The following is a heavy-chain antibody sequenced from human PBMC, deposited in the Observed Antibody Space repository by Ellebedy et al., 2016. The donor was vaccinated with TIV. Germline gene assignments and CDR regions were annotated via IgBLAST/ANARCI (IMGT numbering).Heavy chain of an antibody. V-gene: IGHV3-23*01. CDR1: GFTFSIYW. CDR3: AKLESTYFDY. Sequence: GGSLRLSXVASGFTFSIYWMYWVRQAPGKGLEWVATISYSGGHTNSANSVKGRFTISRDNAKNTLFLQMNSLRVEDTALYYCAKLESTYFDYWGQGTLVTVSS. D-gene: IGHD2-2*01. CDR2: ISYSGGHT. J-gene: IGHJ4*02.